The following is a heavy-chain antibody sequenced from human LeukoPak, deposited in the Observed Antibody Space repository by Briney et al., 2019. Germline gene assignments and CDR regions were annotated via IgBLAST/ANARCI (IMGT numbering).Heavy chain of an antibody. CDR1: GSTFSSYA. Sequence: GGSLRLSCAASGSTFSSYAMHWVRQAPGKGLEYVSAISSNGGSTYYANSVKGRFTISRDNSKNTLYLQMGSLRAEDMAAYYCARGPYDFWSGYLDYWGQGTLVTVSS. CDR3: ARGPYDFWSGYLDY. D-gene: IGHD3-3*01. V-gene: IGHV3-64*01. J-gene: IGHJ4*02. CDR2: ISSNGGST.